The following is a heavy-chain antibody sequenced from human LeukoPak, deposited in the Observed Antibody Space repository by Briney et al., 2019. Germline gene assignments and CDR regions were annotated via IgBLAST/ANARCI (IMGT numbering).Heavy chain of an antibody. Sequence: SQTLSLTCTVSGGSISSGDYYWSWIRQPPGKGLEWIGYIYYSGSTYYNPSLKSRVTISVDTSKNQFSLKLSSVTAADTAVYYCAREGDRPGRGIDPWGQGTLVTVSS. CDR2: IYYSGST. CDR3: AREGDRPGRGIDP. V-gene: IGHV4-30-4*08. J-gene: IGHJ5*02. CDR1: GGSISSGDYY.